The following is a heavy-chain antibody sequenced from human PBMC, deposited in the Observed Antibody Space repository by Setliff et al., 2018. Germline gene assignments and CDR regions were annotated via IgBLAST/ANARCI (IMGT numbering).Heavy chain of an antibody. Sequence: GGSLRLSCATSGFTFSTYWMSWVRQAPGKGLEWVANINQDGSEKYSVDSVKGRFTISRDNARNSLYLRVNSLRADDTAVYYCARMSTSGPHYDYWGQGTLVTVSS. CDR1: GFTFSTYW. J-gene: IGHJ4*02. CDR2: INQDGSEK. D-gene: IGHD2-8*02. CDR3: ARMSTSGPHYDY. V-gene: IGHV3-7*01.